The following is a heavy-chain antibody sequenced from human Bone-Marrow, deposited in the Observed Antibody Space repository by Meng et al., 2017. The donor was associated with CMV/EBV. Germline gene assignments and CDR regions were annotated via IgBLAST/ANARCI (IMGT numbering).Heavy chain of an antibody. CDR1: GYTFTGYY. D-gene: IGHD2-2*01. CDR2: INPNSGGT. CDR3: ARYCSSTSCYVWFDP. V-gene: IGHV1-2*02. J-gene: IGHJ5*02. Sequence: ASVKVSCKASGYTFTGYYIHWVRQAPGQGLEWMGWINPNSGGTNYAQKFQGRVTMTRDTSISTAYMELSRLRSDDTAVYYCARYCSSTSCYVWFDPWGQGTRVTVYS.